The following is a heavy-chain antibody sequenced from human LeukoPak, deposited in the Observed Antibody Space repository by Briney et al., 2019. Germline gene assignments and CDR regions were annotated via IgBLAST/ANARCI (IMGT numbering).Heavy chain of an antibody. Sequence: GGSLRLSCTASGFRFSNYAIHWVRQAPGKGPEWVASIAYDGRQQYYAESVKGRFTLSRDNSKNTVYLQMTSLRVEDTAVYYCARPPDTDLSGNDYWGQGTLVIVSS. D-gene: IGHD5-18*01. CDR2: IAYDGRQQ. CDR3: ARPPDTDLSGNDY. CDR1: GFRFSNYA. V-gene: IGHV3-30*04. J-gene: IGHJ4*02.